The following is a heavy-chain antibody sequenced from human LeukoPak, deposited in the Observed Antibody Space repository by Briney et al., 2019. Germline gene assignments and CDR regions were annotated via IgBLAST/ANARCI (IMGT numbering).Heavy chain of an antibody. D-gene: IGHD2-21*02. CDR3: ATLAYCGGDCYSYYYYYMDV. J-gene: IGHJ6*03. V-gene: IGHV1-24*01. CDR2: FDPEDGET. CDR1: GYTLTELS. Sequence: ASVKVSCKVSGYTLTELSMHWVRQAPGKGLEWMGGFDPEDGETIYAQKFQGSVTMTEDTSTDTAYMELSSLRSEDTAVYYCATLAYCGGDCYSYYYYYMDVWGKGTTVTISS.